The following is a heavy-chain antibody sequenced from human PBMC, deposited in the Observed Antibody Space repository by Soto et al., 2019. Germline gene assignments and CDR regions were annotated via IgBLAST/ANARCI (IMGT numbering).Heavy chain of an antibody. CDR2: ISSSGSTI. CDR3: ARGYSGSWSRGGYFDY. D-gene: IGHD6-13*01. V-gene: IGHV3-48*03. CDR1: GLLFSSYE. Sequence: GGSLRLSFAASGLLFSSYEMNWFRQAPGKGLEWVSWISSSGSTIYYADSVKGRFTILRANAKNSLSVQMNSLRAEDTAVYYCARGYSGSWSRGGYFDYWGQGSLVTVSS. J-gene: IGHJ4*01.